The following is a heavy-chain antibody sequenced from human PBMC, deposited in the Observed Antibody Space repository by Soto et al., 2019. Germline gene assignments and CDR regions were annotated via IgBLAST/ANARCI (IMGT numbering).Heavy chain of an antibody. V-gene: IGHV4-34*01. D-gene: IGHD6-25*01. CDR3: ASSGSNNYYYYYYMDV. J-gene: IGHJ6*03. CDR1: GGSFSGYY. CDR2: INHSGST. Sequence: PSETLSLTCAVYGGSFSGYYWSWIRQPPGKGLEWIGEINHSGSTNYNPSLKSRVTISVDTSKNQFSLKLSSVTAADTAVYYCASSGSNNYYYYYYMDVWGKGTTVTVSS.